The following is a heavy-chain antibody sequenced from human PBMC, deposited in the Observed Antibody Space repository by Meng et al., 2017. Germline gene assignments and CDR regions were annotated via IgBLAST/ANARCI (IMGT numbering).Heavy chain of an antibody. D-gene: IGHD3-22*01. CDR2: INPNSGGT. CDR3: ASRYDSSGSAAFQH. J-gene: IGHJ1*01. Sequence: QGQLVQAGAKVKKPGASVKVSCKASGYTFTGYYMHWVRQAPGQGLEWMGWINPNSGGTNYAQKFQGRVTMTRDTSISTAYMELSRLRSDDTAVYYCASRYDSSGSAAFQHWGQGTLVTVSS. V-gene: IGHV1-2*02. CDR1: GYTFTGYY.